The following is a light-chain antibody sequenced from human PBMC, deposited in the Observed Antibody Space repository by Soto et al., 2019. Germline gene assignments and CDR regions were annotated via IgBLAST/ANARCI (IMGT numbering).Light chain of an antibody. CDR3: QHYNNYSPT. V-gene: IGKV1-8*01. CDR1: QGISSY. Sequence: AIRMTQSPSSFSASTGDRVTITCRASQGISSYLAWYQQKPGKAPKLLIYAASTLQSGVPSRFSGSGSGTEFTLTISSLQPDDSATYYCQHYNNYSPTFGGGTKV. CDR2: AAS. J-gene: IGKJ4*01.